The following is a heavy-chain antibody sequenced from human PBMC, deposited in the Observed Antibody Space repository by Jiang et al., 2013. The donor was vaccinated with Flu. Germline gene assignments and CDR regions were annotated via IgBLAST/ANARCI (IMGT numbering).Heavy chain of an antibody. Sequence: SGAEVKKPGASVKVSCKPSGYTFTVNYIHWLRQAPGQNLEWMGWINPNSGGPKYAQKFQGRVTLTRDTSVSTAYMELSRLKSDDTAIYYCARDRVYGDNALDYWGQG. V-gene: IGHV1-2*02. CDR2: INPNSGGP. J-gene: IGHJ4*02. D-gene: IGHD4-23*01. CDR3: ARDRVYGDNALDY. CDR1: GYTFTVNY.